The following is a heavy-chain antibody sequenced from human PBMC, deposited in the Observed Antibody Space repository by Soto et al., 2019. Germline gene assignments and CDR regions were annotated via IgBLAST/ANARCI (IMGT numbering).Heavy chain of an antibody. CDR1: GYSFTSYW. D-gene: IGHD5-18*01. Sequence: GESLKISCKGSGYSFTSYWISWVRQMPGKGLEWMGRIDPSDSYTNYSPSFQGHVTISADKSISTAYLQWSSLKASDTAMYYCARSDVDTAMVTNYGMDVWGQGTTVTVSS. CDR2: IDPSDSYT. V-gene: IGHV5-10-1*01. J-gene: IGHJ6*02. CDR3: ARSDVDTAMVTNYGMDV.